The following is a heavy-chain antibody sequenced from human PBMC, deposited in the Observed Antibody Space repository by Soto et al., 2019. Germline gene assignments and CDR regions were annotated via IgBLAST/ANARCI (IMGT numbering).Heavy chain of an antibody. D-gene: IGHD1-20*01. CDR3: ARDPNWNHGAEFDY. J-gene: IGHJ4*02. Sequence: GGSLRLSCAASGFTFSSYGMHWVRQAPGKGLEWVAVIWYDGSNKYYADSVKGRFTISRDNSKNTLYLQMNSLRAEDTAVYYCARDPNWNHGAEFDYWGQGTLVTVSS. CDR2: IWYDGSNK. CDR1: GFTFSSYG. V-gene: IGHV3-33*01.